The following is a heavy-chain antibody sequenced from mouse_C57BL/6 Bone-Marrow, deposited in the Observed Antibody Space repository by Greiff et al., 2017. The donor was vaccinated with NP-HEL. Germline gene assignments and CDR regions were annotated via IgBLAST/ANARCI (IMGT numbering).Heavy chain of an antibody. V-gene: IGHV1-50*01. CDR3: AREEVWTPFAY. J-gene: IGHJ3*01. Sequence: QVHVKQPGAELVKPGASVKLSCKASGYTFTSYWMQWVKQRPGQGLEWIGEIDPSDSYTNYNQKFKGKATLTVDTSSSTAYMQLSSLTSEDSAVYYCAREEVWTPFAYWGQGTLVTVSA. CDR1: GYTFTSYW. CDR2: IDPSDSYT.